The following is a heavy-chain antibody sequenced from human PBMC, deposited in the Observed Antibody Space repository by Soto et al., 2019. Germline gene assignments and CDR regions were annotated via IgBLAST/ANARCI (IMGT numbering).Heavy chain of an antibody. CDR2: IYYSGST. J-gene: IGHJ5*02. CDR3: ARFNTEQLEGRNAFWFDP. CDR1: GGSISSYY. Sequence: TAETLSLTCTVSGGSISSYYWSWIRQPPGKGLEWIGYIYYSGSTNYNPSLKSRVTISVDTSKNQFSLKLSSVTAADTAVYYCARFNTEQLEGRNAFWFDPWGQGNLVTV. D-gene: IGHD1-1*01. V-gene: IGHV4-59*01.